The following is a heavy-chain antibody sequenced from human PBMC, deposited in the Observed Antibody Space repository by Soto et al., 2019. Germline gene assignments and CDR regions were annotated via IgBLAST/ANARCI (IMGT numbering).Heavy chain of an antibody. V-gene: IGHV4-34*01. J-gene: IGHJ5*02. Sequence: QVQLQQWGAGLLKPSETLSLACAVYGGSFSGPNWSWIRQPPGKGLEWIGEITHSGSTNYNPSLKSRVTISIDMSKNHYSLKVSSVTAADTAVYYCARGWGFGFDPWGQGILVTVSS. CDR2: ITHSGST. CDR1: GGSFSGPN. CDR3: ARGWGFGFDP. D-gene: IGHD3-10*01.